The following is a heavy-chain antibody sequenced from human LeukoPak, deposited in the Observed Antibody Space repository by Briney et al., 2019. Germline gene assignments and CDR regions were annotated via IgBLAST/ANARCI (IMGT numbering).Heavy chain of an antibody. CDR3: ARDHQGSSWSRPHWFDP. V-gene: IGHV4-39*07. D-gene: IGHD6-13*01. Sequence: SETLSLTCTVSGGSISSSSYYWGWIRQPPGKGLEWIGSIYYSGSTYYNPSLKSRVTISVDTSKNQFSLKLSSVTAADTAVYYCARDHQGSSWSRPHWFDPWGQGTLVTVSS. CDR1: GGSISSSSYY. J-gene: IGHJ5*02. CDR2: IYYSGST.